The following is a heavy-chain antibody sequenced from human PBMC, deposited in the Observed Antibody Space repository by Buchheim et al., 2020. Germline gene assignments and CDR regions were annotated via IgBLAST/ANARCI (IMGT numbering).Heavy chain of an antibody. D-gene: IGHD6-13*01. CDR2: IGGRGGST. J-gene: IGHJ4*02. CDR1: GFTFSSYA. CDR3: AKREAAGMWNTYYFDY. V-gene: IGHV3-23*01. Sequence: EVQLLESGGGLVQPGGSLRLSCAASGFTFSSYAMSWVRQAPGKGLEWVSAIGGRGGSTYYADSGKGRFTISRDNSKNTLYLQMNSLRAEDTAVYYCAKREAAGMWNTYYFDYWGQGTL.